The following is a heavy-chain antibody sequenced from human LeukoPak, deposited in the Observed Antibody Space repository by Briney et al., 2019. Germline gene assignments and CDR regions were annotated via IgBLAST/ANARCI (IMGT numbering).Heavy chain of an antibody. CDR3: VRDPKGSSWSRAEYFQH. D-gene: IGHD6-13*01. CDR2: INPSGGST. J-gene: IGHJ1*01. V-gene: IGHV1-46*01. Sequence: EASVKVSCKASGYTFTSYYMHWVRQAPGQGLEWMGIINPSGGSTSYAQKFQGRVTMTRDTSTSTVYMELSSLRSEDTAVYYCVRDPKGSSWSRAEYFQHWGQGTLVTVSS. CDR1: GYTFTSYY.